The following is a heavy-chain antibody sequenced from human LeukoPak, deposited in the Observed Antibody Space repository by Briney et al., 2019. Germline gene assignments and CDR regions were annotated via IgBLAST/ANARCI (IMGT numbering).Heavy chain of an antibody. CDR3: ASRYSSGWYYFDY. J-gene: IGHJ4*02. Sequence: GGSLRLSCAASGFTFSSYSMNWVRQAPGKGLEWVASISSSSSYKYYADSVKGRFTISRDNAKNSLYLQMNSLRAEDTAVYYCASRYSSGWYYFDYWGQGTLVTVSS. CDR1: GFTFSSYS. CDR2: ISSSSSYK. V-gene: IGHV3-21*01. D-gene: IGHD6-19*01.